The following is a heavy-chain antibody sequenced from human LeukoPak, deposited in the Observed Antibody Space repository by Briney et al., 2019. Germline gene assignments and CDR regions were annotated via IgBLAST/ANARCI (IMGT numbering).Heavy chain of an antibody. D-gene: IGHD3-22*01. CDR2: IYYSGST. V-gene: IGHV4-39*01. CDR3: ARPNSSGYYPTL. Sequence: PSETLSLTCTVSGGSISSSSYYWGWIRQPPGKGLEWIGSIYYSGSTYYNPSLKSRVTISVDTSKNQFSLKLGSVTAADTAVYYCARPNSSGYYPTLWGQGTLVTVSS. J-gene: IGHJ4*02. CDR1: GGSISSSSYY.